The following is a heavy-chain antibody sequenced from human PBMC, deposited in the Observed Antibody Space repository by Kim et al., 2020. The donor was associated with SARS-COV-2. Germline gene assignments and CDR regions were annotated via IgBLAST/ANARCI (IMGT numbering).Heavy chain of an antibody. J-gene: IGHJ4*02. Sequence: GGSLRLSCAASGFTFSSYGMHWVRQAPGKGLEWVAVISYDGSNKYYADSVKGRFTISRDNSKNTLYLQMNSLRAEDTAVYYCAKAAPLIAAPYVDYWGQGTLVTVSS. V-gene: IGHV3-30*18. CDR2: ISYDGSNK. D-gene: IGHD6-6*01. CDR1: GFTFSSYG. CDR3: AKAAPLIAAPYVDY.